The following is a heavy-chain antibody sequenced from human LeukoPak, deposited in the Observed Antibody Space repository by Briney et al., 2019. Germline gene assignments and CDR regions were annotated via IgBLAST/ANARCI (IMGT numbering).Heavy chain of an antibody. V-gene: IGHV3-20*04. CDR2: INWNGGST. J-gene: IGHJ3*02. D-gene: IGHD6-13*01. CDR3: AREGRTGYSSSWPHAFDI. Sequence: GGSLRLSCAASGFTFDDYGMSWVRQAPGKGLEWVSGINWNGGSTGYADSVKGRFTISRDNAKNSLYLQMNSLRAEDTAVYYCAREGRTGYSSSWPHAFDIWGQGTMVTVSS. CDR1: GFTFDDYG.